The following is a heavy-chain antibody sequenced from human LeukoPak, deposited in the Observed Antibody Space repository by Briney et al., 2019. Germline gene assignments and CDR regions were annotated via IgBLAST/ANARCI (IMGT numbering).Heavy chain of an antibody. CDR3: ARIRTCITTSCHFDY. J-gene: IGHJ4*02. CDR2: INLNSGAT. Sequence: ASVKVSCKASGFTFTDYYMHWVRQAPGQGLEWMGWINLNSGATSSVQKFQGRVTMTRDTSISTAYIELSRLRSDDTAMYYCARIRTCITTSCHFDYWGQGTLVTVSS. CDR1: GFTFTDYY. D-gene: IGHD2-2*01. V-gene: IGHV1-2*02.